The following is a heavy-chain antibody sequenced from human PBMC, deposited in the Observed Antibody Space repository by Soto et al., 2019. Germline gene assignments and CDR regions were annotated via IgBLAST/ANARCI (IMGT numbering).Heavy chain of an antibody. J-gene: IGHJ4*02. CDR1: GGSVSSGYYY. V-gene: IGHV4-61*01. Sequence: QVQLQESGPGLVKPSETLSLTCTVSGGSVSSGYYYWSWIRQPPKKGLEWIGYIYHTGSTNYNPSLKSRVTISAATSKNRFSLKLSSMTAADTAVYYCARYTYGLDYWGQGTLVTVSS. D-gene: IGHD5-18*01. CDR2: IYHTGST. CDR3: ARYTYGLDY.